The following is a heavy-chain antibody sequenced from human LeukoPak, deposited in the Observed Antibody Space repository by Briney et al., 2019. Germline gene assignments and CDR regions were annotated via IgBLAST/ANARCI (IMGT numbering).Heavy chain of an antibody. J-gene: IGHJ6*03. V-gene: IGHV1-8*01. Sequence: HGASVKVSCTASGYTFTSYDINWVRQATGQGLEWMGWMNPNSGNTGYAQKFQGRVTMTRNTSISTAYMELSSLGSEDTAVYYCARAKRNRGYCSSTSCYYYYMDVWGKGTTVTVSS. CDR1: GYTFTSYD. CDR2: MNPNSGNT. CDR3: ARAKRNRGYCSSTSCYYYYMDV. D-gene: IGHD2-2*01.